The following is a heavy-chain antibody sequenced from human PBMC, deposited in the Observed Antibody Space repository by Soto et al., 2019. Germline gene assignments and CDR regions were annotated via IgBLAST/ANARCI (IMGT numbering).Heavy chain of an antibody. V-gene: IGHV1-2*02. CDR3: ARGGGVGVAGSAAFDM. CDR1: GYPVTAYY. Sequence: QLHLVQSGAVVKKPGASVTVSCSASGYPVTAYYMHWVRQAPGRGLEWMGGINPATGAAKYTQTFQGRVTMTGGSPTSTVFMELSRLTSGEPAVFYRARGGGVGVAGSAAFDMWGQGTLVTVSS. CDR2: INPATGAA. D-gene: IGHD3-3*01. J-gene: IGHJ3*02.